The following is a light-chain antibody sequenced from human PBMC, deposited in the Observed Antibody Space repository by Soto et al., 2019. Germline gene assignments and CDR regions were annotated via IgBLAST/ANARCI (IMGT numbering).Light chain of an antibody. J-gene: IGKJ2*01. V-gene: IGKV3-11*01. CDR3: QHYGSLPPYN. CDR1: QTVNSR. Sequence: EIVLTQSPATLSSSPGERATLSCRASQTVNSRLAWYQHKPGQAPRLLIYHTSNRATGIPARFSGSGSGTDFTLTISRLEPEDFAVYYCQHYGSLPPYNFGRGTKVDIK. CDR2: HTS.